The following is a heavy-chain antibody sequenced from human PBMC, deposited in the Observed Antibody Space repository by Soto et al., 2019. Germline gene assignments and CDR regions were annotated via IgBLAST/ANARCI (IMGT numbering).Heavy chain of an antibody. J-gene: IGHJ5*02. D-gene: IGHD3-16*01. CDR2: INHVGGT. Sequence: AETLSLTCAVYGGFLSESYWTWIRQPPGKGLEWIGEINHVGGTNYNPSLKSRVTMSVDTSQNQLSLRLISVTAADTAMYFCVRIRYQLPSSVLWLDPWGQGTPVTVSS. V-gene: IGHV4-34*01. CDR3: VRIRYQLPSSVLWLDP. CDR1: GGFLSESY.